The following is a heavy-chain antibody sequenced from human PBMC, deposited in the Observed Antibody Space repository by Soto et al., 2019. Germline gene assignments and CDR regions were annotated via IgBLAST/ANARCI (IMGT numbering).Heavy chain of an antibody. CDR1: GYRFETYA. J-gene: IGHJ6*02. V-gene: IGHV1-18*01. CDR3: ARGHGVIIGAMDV. D-gene: IGHD3-3*01. CDR2: TSSYNTDT. Sequence: QVQLVQSGGEVKKPGASVKVSCKSSGYRFETYAMNWVRQAPGQVLEWMGWTSSYNTDTFYADKFQDRVTMTTDTSTGTAYMELRSLSSDDTAVYYCARGHGVIIGAMDVWGQGTAVTVSS.